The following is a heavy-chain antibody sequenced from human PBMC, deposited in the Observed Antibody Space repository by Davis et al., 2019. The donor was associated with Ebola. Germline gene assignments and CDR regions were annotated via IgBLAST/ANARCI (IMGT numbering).Heavy chain of an antibody. Sequence: GGSLRLSCAASGFTFSSYAMSWVRQAPGKGLEWVANTQPQGSYTDYVDSVKGRFTISRDYAKNSLYLQMDSLRAEDTAVYYCAREVNWAFDFWGQGALVIVSS. CDR2: TQPQGSYT. J-gene: IGHJ4*02. D-gene: IGHD7-27*01. CDR3: AREVNWAFDF. V-gene: IGHV3-7*03. CDR1: GFTFSSYA.